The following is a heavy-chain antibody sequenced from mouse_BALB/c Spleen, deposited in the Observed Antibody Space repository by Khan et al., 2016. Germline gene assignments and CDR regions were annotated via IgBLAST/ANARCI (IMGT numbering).Heavy chain of an antibody. Sequence: LVKTGASVKISCKASGYSFTGYYMHWVKQSHGKSLEWFGYISCYNGATNYNQKFKGKATFTVDTSSSTAYMQFNSLTSEYSAVYYCSRGDYDCYYAMDYWGQGTSVAVSS. V-gene: IGHV1S34*01. CDR3: SRGDYDCYYAMDY. CDR1: GYSFTGYY. J-gene: IGHJ4*01. D-gene: IGHD2-4*01. CDR2: ISCYNGAT.